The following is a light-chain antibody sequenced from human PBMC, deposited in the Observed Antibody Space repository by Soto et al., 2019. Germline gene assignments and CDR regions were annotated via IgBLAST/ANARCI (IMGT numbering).Light chain of an antibody. V-gene: IGLV2-8*01. J-gene: IGLJ1*01. CDR3: SSYAGSNNYV. Sequence: QSVLAQPPSASGSPGQSVTISCTGTSSDVGNYDSVSWYQHHPGKAPQAVIYEVNKRPSGVPDRFSGSKSGNTASLTVSGLQAEDEGDYYCSSYAGSNNYVFGTGTKVNVL. CDR1: SSDVGNYDS. CDR2: EVN.